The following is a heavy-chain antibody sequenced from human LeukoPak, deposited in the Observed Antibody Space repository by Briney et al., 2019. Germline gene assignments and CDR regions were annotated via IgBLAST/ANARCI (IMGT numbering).Heavy chain of an antibody. Sequence: GGSLRLSCAASGFTFSSYGMHWVRQAPGKGLEWVAFIRYDGSNKYYADSVKGRFTISRDNSKNTLYLQMNSLRAEDTAVYYCAAQIVVVPAVGDYWGQGTLVTVSS. D-gene: IGHD2-2*01. CDR1: GFTFSSYG. CDR2: IRYDGSNK. CDR3: AAQIVVVPAVGDY. V-gene: IGHV3-30*02. J-gene: IGHJ4*02.